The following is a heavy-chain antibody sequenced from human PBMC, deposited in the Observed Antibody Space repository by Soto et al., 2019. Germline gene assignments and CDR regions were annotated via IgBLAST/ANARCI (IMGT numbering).Heavy chain of an antibody. V-gene: IGHV3-30-3*01. CDR2: ISYDGSNK. CDR1: GFTFSSYA. D-gene: IGHD1-26*01. J-gene: IGHJ4*02. CDR3: AREGGWELLLDY. Sequence: QVPLVESGGGVVQPGRSLRLSCAASGFTFSSYAMHWVRQAPGKGLEWVAVISYDGSNKYYADSVKGRFTISRDNSKNTLYLQMNSLRAEDTAVYYCAREGGWELLLDYWGQGTLVTVSS.